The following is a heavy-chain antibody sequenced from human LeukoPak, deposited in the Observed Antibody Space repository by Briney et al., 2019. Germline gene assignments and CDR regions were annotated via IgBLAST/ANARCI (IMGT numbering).Heavy chain of an antibody. CDR3: ARVVMKAFYYYYMDV. V-gene: IGHV1-8*01. CDR1: GYTFSDYD. D-gene: IGHD2-21*01. J-gene: IGHJ6*03. Sequence: ASVKVSCKASGYTFSDYDVNWVRQAPGQGLEWMGWMNPTSGDTGYAQKFQGRVTMTRSMSRNTAYMELSRMRSEDTAVYFCARVVMKAFYYYYMDVWGKGTTIIISS. CDR2: MNPTSGDT.